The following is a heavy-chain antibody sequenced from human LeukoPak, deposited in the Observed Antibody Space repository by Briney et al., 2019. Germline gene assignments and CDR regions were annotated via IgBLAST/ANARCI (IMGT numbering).Heavy chain of an antibody. CDR1: GFTFSSRDW. J-gene: IGHJ4*02. D-gene: IGHD3-10*01. Sequence: GGSLRLSCVASGFTFSSRDWMTWVRQAPGKGLEWVAFIRYDGSNKYYADSVKGRFTMSRDNSKNTLYLQMNSLRAEDTAVYYCAKDWDDYYGSGSYFDYWGQGTLVTVSS. CDR2: IRYDGSNK. CDR3: AKDWDDYYGSGSYFDY. V-gene: IGHV3-30*02.